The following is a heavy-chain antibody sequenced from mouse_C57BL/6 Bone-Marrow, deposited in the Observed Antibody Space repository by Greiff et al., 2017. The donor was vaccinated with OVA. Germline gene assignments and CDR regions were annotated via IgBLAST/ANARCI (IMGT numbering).Heavy chain of an antibody. CDR1: GYTFTSYG. V-gene: IGHV1-61*01. CDR3: ARKATTVVVRDSYWYYEV. CDR2: IYPCDSDT. Sequence: VQLQQSGAELVRPGSSVKLSCKASGYTFTSYGMDWVKQRPGQGLEWIGNIYPCDSDTHYNQKFKGKATLTVDKSSSTASMQLSILTSEDSAVYYWARKATTVVVRDSYWYYEVGGTGTTVTVSS. J-gene: IGHJ1*03. D-gene: IGHD1-1*01.